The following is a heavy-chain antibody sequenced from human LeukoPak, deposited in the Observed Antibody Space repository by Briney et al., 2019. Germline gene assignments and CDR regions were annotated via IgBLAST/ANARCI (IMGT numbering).Heavy chain of an antibody. V-gene: IGHV4-61*01. Sequence: SETLSLTCTVSGDSISISTYYWSWIRQPPGKGLEWIGYIYYSGSTNYNPSLKSRVTISVDTSKNQFSLKLSSVTAADTAVYYCARTTEGGYTYDYFYYYYMDVWGKGTTVTISS. CDR3: ARTTEGGYTYDYFYYYYMDV. D-gene: IGHD5-18*01. CDR1: GDSISISTYY. J-gene: IGHJ6*03. CDR2: IYYSGST.